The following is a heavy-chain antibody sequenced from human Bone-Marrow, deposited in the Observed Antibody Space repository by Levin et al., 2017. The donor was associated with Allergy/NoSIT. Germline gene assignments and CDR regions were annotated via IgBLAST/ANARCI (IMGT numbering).Heavy chain of an antibody. CDR1: GFTFDNYA. J-gene: IGHJ4*02. D-gene: IGHD6-25*01. Sequence: GESLKISCAASGFTFDNYAMSWVRQAPGKGLEWVSSLSRTGGSTYYADSVNGRFTIFRDNSNNTLFLHMSSLRAEDTAMYYCAKGRFAAAGTRGASDYWGQGTLVIVSS. CDR3: AKGRFAAAGTRGASDY. V-gene: IGHV3-23*01. CDR2: LSRTGGST.